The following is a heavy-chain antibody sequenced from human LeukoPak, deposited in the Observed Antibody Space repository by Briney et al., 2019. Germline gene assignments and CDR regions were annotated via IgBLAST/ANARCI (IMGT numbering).Heavy chain of an antibody. D-gene: IGHD5-12*01. CDR2: ISGSGGST. Sequence: GGSLRLSCAASGFTFSSYAMSWVRQAPGKGLEWVSAISGSGGSTYYADSVKGRFTISRDNSKNTLYLQMNSLRAEDTAVYYCAKVLRPRGYSGYELDYWGQGTLVTVSS. V-gene: IGHV3-23*01. J-gene: IGHJ4*02. CDR3: AKVLRPRGYSGYELDY. CDR1: GFTFSSYA.